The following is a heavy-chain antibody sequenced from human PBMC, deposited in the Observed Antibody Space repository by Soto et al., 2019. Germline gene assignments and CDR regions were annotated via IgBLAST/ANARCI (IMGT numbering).Heavy chain of an antibody. J-gene: IGHJ5*02. V-gene: IGHV4-34*01. CDR3: ASATRKIRAGWFDP. Sequence: SETLSLTCAVYGGSFSGYYWSWIRQPPGKGLEWIGEINQSGSTNYNPSLKSQDTISEDTSKNQISQKLRSVTAADTAVYYCASATRKIRAGWFDPWGQGTLVTVSS. D-gene: IGHD6-19*01. CDR2: INQSGST. CDR1: GGSFSGYY.